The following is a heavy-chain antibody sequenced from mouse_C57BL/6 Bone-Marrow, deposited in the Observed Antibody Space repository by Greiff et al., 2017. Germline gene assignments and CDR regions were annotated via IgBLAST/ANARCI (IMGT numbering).Heavy chain of an antibody. CDR2: SRNKANDYTT. J-gene: IGHJ4*01. V-gene: IGHV7-1*01. CDR1: GFTFSDFY. Sequence: EVMLVESGGGLVQSGRSLRLSCATSGFTFSDFYMEWVRQAPGKGLEWIAASRNKANDYTTEYSASVKGRFIVSRDTSQSILYLQMNALRAEDTAIYYCARDGYYDGGYAMDYWGQGTSVTVSS. D-gene: IGHD1-1*01. CDR3: ARDGYYDGGYAMDY.